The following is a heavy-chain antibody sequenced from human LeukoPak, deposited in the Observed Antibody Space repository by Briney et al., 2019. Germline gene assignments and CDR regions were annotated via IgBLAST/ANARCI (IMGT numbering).Heavy chain of an antibody. CDR3: ARAWYDFCSGYYNIYY. CDR2: INPNSGGT. V-gene: IGHV1-2*02. CDR1: GYTFTGYY. J-gene: IGHJ4*02. D-gene: IGHD3-3*01. Sequence: ASVKVSCKASGYTFTGYYMHWVRQAPGQGVEWMGWINPNSGGTNYAQKFQVRVTMTTYTSISTAYMELSRLKSDDTAVYYCARAWYDFCSGYYNIYYWGQGTLVTVSS.